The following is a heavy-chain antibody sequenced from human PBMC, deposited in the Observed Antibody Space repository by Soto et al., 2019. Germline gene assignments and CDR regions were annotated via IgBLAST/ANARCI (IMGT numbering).Heavy chain of an antibody. J-gene: IGHJ6*02. D-gene: IGHD6-13*01. Sequence: PSETLSLTCTVSGDSISSYNLAWIRQPPGKGLEWIGYMYNTGSTVYNPSFKSRVTISVDTSKNQFSLKLSSVTAADTAVYYCASSNIAAAGFYYYGMDVWGRGTTVTVSS. CDR1: GDSISSYN. CDR3: ASSNIAAAGFYYYGMDV. CDR2: MYNTGST. V-gene: IGHV4-59*01.